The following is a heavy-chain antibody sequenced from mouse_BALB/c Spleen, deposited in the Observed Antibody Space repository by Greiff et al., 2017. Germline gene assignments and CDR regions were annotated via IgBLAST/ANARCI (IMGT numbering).Heavy chain of an antibody. CDR3: ARDGTGTAY. Sequence: EVQRVESGGGLVQPGGSLKLSCAASGFTFSSYGMSWVRQTPDKRLELVATINSNGGSTYYPDSVKGRFTISRDNAKNTLYLQMSSLKSEDTAMYYCARDGTGTAYWGQGTLVTVSA. D-gene: IGHD4-1*01. V-gene: IGHV5-6-3*01. J-gene: IGHJ3*01. CDR1: GFTFSSYG. CDR2: INSNGGST.